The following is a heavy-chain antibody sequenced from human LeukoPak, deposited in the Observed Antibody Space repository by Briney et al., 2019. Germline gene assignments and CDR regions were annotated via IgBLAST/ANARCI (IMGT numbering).Heavy chain of an antibody. V-gene: IGHV4-30-4*08. CDR1: GGSISSGDYY. CDR2: IYYSGST. J-gene: IGHJ4*02. CDR3: ARGLRWYSYFDY. Sequence: SETLSLTCSVSGGSISSGDYYRSWIRQPPGKGLEWIGYIYYSGSTYYSPSLKSRVSISVGTSKNQFSLKLSSVTATDTAVYYRARGLRWYSYFDYWGQGTLVTVSS. D-gene: IGHD4-23*01.